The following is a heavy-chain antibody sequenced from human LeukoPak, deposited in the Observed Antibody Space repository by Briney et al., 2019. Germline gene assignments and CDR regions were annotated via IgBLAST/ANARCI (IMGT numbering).Heavy chain of an antibody. CDR1: GFTFSDYY. Sequence: GGSLRLSCAASGFTFSDYYMSWIRQAPWKGLEWVSYISSSGSTIYYADSVKGRFTISRDNAKNSLYLQMNSLRAEDTAVYYCARDKGPLWLRDYYYGMDVWGQGTTVTVSS. D-gene: IGHD5-18*01. CDR2: ISSSGSTI. J-gene: IGHJ6*02. V-gene: IGHV3-11*01. CDR3: ARDKGPLWLRDYYYGMDV.